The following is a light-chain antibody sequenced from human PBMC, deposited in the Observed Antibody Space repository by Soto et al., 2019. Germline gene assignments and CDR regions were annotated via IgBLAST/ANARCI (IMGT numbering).Light chain of an antibody. CDR1: QSVSNY. Sequence: EIVMTQSPATLSVSPGERATLSCRASQSVSNYLAWYQQKPGQAPRLLIYGASTRATGIPARFSGGGSETDFTLTISSLQSEDFAVYYCQQYNSWPITFGQGTRL. J-gene: IGKJ5*01. CDR3: QQYNSWPIT. CDR2: GAS. V-gene: IGKV3-15*01.